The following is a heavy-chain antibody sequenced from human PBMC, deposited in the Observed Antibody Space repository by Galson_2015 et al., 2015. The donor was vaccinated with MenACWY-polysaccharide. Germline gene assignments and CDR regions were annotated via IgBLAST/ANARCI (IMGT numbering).Heavy chain of an antibody. J-gene: IGHJ3*02. CDR2: IWAGGRNQ. Sequence: SLRLSCAASGFTFSTYGMHWVRQAPGKGLEWVAVIWAGGRNQYYADSVQGRFTLSRDNSKNTLSLQMNSLRVEDTAVYYCVRERGPFDAFEIWGQGTLVTVS. V-gene: IGHV3-33*01. CDR1: GFTFSTYG. D-gene: IGHD3-10*01. CDR3: VRERGPFDAFEI.